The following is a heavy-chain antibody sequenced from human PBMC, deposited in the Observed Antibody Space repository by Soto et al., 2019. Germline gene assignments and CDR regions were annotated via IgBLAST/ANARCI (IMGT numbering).Heavy chain of an antibody. J-gene: IGHJ4*02. D-gene: IGHD3-9*01. CDR3: ARTRGDFDWLPEYYFDY. CDR2: IYYSGST. Sequence: PSETLSLTCTVSGGSVSSGIYYWSWIRQPPGKGLEWIGYIYYSGSTNYNPSLKSRVTISVDTSKNQFSLKLSSVTAADTAVYYCARTRGDFDWLPEYYFDYWGQGTLVTVSS. V-gene: IGHV4-61*01. CDR1: GGSVSSGIYY.